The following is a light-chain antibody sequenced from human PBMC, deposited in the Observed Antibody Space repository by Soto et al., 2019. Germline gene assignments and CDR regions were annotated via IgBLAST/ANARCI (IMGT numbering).Light chain of an antibody. CDR1: QSVSRDY. Sequence: EIVLTQSPGTLSLSPGERATLSCRASQSVSRDYLAWYQQKPGQAPRFLIYGASSRATGIPDRFSGSGSGTDFTLTISRLEPEYFAVYYCQQYGSSPLTFGQGTKVEIK. CDR3: QQYGSSPLT. CDR2: GAS. V-gene: IGKV3-20*01. J-gene: IGKJ1*01.